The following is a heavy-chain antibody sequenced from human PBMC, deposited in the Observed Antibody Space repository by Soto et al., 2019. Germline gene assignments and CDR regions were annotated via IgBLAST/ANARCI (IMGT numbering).Heavy chain of an antibody. Sequence: PSETLSLTCTVSGGSVNSGTYYWHWIRQPPGKGLELIGYLYYTGSANYNPSLNSRATISLDTSKNQFSLNLNSVTAADTAMYYCARGGIVVAGARDNWFDPWGQGILVTVSS. CDR3: ARGGIVVAGARDNWFDP. CDR1: GGSVNSGTYY. D-gene: IGHD6-19*01. J-gene: IGHJ5*02. CDR2: LYYTGSA. V-gene: IGHV4-61*01.